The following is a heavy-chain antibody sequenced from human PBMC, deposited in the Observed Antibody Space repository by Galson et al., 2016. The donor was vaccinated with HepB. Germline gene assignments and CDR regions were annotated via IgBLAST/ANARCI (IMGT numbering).Heavy chain of an antibody. CDR3: SRDFEF. J-gene: IGHJ3*01. CDR2: IHNSGRT. Sequence: SETLSLTCSVSGGSVSNFYWSWIRQPPGKALEWIGYIHNSGRTNFNPSLRSRVSISLDTSKNQFSLRLNSVTAADTAVYYCSRDFEFWGPGTMVAVSS. CDR1: GGSVSNFY. V-gene: IGHV4-59*02.